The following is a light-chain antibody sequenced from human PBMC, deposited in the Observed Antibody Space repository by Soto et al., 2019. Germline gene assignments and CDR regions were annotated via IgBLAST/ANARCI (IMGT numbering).Light chain of an antibody. V-gene: IGLV2-11*01. Sequence: QSALTQPRSVSGSPAQSVAISCTGTSSDVGGYDYVSWFQQHPGKAPKLMIFGVTERPSGVPDRFSGSKSGNTASLTVSGLQADDEAVYYCYSYAGRNIWVFGGGTKLTVL. CDR3: YSYAGRNIWV. CDR2: GVT. CDR1: SSDVGGYDY. J-gene: IGLJ3*02.